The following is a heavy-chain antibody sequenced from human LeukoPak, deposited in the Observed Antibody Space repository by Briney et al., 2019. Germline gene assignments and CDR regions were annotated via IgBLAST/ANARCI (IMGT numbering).Heavy chain of an antibody. Sequence: ASVKVSCKASGYTFTSYGISWVRQTPGQGLEWMGWISAYNGNTNYAQKLQGRVTMTTDTSTSTAYMELRSLRSDDMAVYYCARVIVGATAVWFDPWGQGTLVTVSS. CDR2: ISAYNGNT. V-gene: IGHV1-18*03. CDR3: ARVIVGATAVWFDP. CDR1: GYTFTSYG. J-gene: IGHJ5*02. D-gene: IGHD1-26*01.